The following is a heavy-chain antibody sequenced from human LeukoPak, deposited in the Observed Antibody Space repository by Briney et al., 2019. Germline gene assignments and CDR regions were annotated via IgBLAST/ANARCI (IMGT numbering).Heavy chain of an antibody. CDR3: ARDLHILTGSHQGGGAFDI. CDR2: VSPDNGYT. J-gene: IGHJ3*02. CDR1: GYSFTNYG. D-gene: IGHD3-9*01. V-gene: IGHV1-18*01. Sequence: GASVKVACKASGYSFTNYGFSWVRRAPGQGLEWMGWVSPDNGYTNYAQRLQGRVTMTTDTSTSTAYMELRSLRSDDTAVYYCARDLHILTGSHQGGGAFDIWGQGTMITVSS.